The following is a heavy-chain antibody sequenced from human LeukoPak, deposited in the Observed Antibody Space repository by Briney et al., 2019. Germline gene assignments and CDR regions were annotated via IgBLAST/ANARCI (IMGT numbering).Heavy chain of an antibody. V-gene: IGHV1-18*01. CDR3: ARDGVYCGGDCYLGIDY. D-gene: IGHD2-21*02. J-gene: IGHJ4*02. CDR2: ISAYNGNT. CDR1: GHTFTSYG. Sequence: ASVKVSCKASGHTFTSYGISWVRQAPGQGLEWMGWISAYNGNTNYAQKLQGRVTMTTDTSTSTAYMELRSLRSDDTAVYYCARDGVYCGGDCYLGIDYWGQGTLVTVSS.